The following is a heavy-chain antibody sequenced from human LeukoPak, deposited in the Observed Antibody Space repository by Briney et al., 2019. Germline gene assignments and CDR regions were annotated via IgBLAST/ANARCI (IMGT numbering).Heavy chain of an antibody. CDR3: ARRAGAYSHPYDY. V-gene: IGHV3-23*01. CDR1: GFTFSNYA. J-gene: IGHJ4*02. D-gene: IGHD4/OR15-4a*01. CDR2: ISGNGGVT. Sequence: GGSLRLSCAASGFTFSNYAMSWVRQAPGKGLEWVSVISGNGGVTYYADSVKGRFTISRENSKNTLYLQMNSLRADDTAVYYCARRAGAYSHPYDYWGQGTLVTVSS.